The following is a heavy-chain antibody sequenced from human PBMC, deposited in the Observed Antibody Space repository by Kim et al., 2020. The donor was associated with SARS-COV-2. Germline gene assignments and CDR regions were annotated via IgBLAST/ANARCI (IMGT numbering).Heavy chain of an antibody. J-gene: IGHJ4*01. Sequence: GGSLRLSCAASGFTFSNAWMSWVRQAPGKGLEWVGRIKSKTDGGTTDYAAPVKGRFTISRDDSKNTLYLQMNSLKTEDTAVYYCTTDFLRITMIVVDFDYWGQGTLVTVSS. D-gene: IGHD3-22*01. CDR1: GFTFSNAW. CDR3: TTDFLRITMIVVDFDY. V-gene: IGHV3-15*01. CDR2: IKSKTDGGTT.